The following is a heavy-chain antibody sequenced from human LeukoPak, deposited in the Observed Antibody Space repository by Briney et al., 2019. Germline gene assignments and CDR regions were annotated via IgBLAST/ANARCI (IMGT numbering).Heavy chain of an antibody. CDR2: INSDGSST. CDR1: GFTFSSYW. J-gene: IGHJ4*02. D-gene: IGHD6-19*01. CDR3: ARSNGWYLDY. Sequence: GGSLRLSCAASGFTFSSYWMHWVRQAPGKGLVWVSRINSDGSSTTYADSVKGRFTISRDNSKTTLYLHMNSLRVEDTAVYYCARSNGWYLDYWGQGTLVTVSS. V-gene: IGHV3-74*03.